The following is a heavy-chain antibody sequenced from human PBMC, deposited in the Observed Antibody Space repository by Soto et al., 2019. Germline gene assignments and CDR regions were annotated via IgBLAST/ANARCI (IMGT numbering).Heavy chain of an antibody. Sequence: ASVKVSCKASGYTFTSYYIHWVRQAPGQGLEWMGIINPSGGSTSYAQKLQGRVTMTTDTSTSTAYMELRSLRSDDTAVYYCARVYYDILTGYLEDDYWGQGTLVTVSS. D-gene: IGHD3-9*01. CDR3: ARVYYDILTGYLEDDY. V-gene: IGHV1-46*01. CDR1: GYTFTSYY. J-gene: IGHJ4*02. CDR2: INPSGGST.